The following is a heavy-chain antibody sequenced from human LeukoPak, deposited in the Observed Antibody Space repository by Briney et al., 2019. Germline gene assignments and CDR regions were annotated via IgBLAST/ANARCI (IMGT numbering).Heavy chain of an antibody. J-gene: IGHJ4*02. CDR3: ARAITTTAPFDY. Sequence: GGSLRLSCAASGFTVSSNYMRWVRQAPGKGLEWVSVIYTGGSTYYADSVKGRFTISRDNAKNSLFLQMNSLRAEDTAVYYCARAITTTAPFDYWGQGTLVTVSS. D-gene: IGHD1-1*01. CDR2: IYTGGST. CDR1: GFTVSSNY. V-gene: IGHV3-53*01.